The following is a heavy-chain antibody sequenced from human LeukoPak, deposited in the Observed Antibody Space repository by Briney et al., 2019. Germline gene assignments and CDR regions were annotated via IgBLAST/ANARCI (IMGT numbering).Heavy chain of an antibody. J-gene: IGHJ3*02. D-gene: IGHD5-24*01. CDR2: VDPEDGET. Sequence: ASVKVSCKVSGYTFTYYYMHWLQQAPGKGLEWMGLVDPEDGETIYAYKFQGRVTITADTSTDTAYMELSSLRSEDTAVYYCAADNPPPEMATSAFDIWGQGTMVTVSS. CDR1: GYTFTYYY. CDR3: AADNPPPEMATSAFDI. V-gene: IGHV1-69-2*01.